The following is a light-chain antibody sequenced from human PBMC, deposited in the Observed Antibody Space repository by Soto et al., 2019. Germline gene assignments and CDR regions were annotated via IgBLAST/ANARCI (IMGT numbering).Light chain of an antibody. Sequence: QSVLTQPASVSGSPGQSTTISCTGTSSDVGIYNLVSWYQQHPGKAPKLMIYEGSKRPSGVSNRFSGSKSGNTASLTISGLQPEDEADYYCCSYAGSSTWVFGGGTKLTVL. J-gene: IGLJ3*02. V-gene: IGLV2-23*01. CDR1: SSDVGIYNL. CDR3: CSYAGSSTWV. CDR2: EGS.